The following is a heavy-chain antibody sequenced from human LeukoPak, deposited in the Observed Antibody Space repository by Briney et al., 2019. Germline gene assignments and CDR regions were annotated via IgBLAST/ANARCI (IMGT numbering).Heavy chain of an antibody. CDR2: ITSRGEST. J-gene: IGHJ4*02. CDR3: ARDRPNYYGSDGHYYRRDGDY. D-gene: IGHD3-22*01. V-gene: IGHV3-23*01. CDR1: GFTFRIYA. Sequence: GGSLRLSCAASGFTFRIYAMSWVRQAPGKGLQWVSSITSRGESTWYVDSVKGRFTITRDNSENTLYLQMHTLRAEDTAVYYCARDRPNYYGSDGHYYRRDGDYWGRGTLVSVSS.